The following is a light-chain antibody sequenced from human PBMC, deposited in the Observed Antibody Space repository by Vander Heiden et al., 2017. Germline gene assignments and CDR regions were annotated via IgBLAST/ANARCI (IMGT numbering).Light chain of an antibody. Sequence: DIQMTQSPPSLSASVGDRVTITCRASQSISSYLNWYHQKPGTAPKRLTYPASSFQSGVLSRFIGSGSGTDFTITISSRQPADFATYYCHQSYSTPYTFGQGTKLEIK. CDR1: QSISSY. V-gene: IGKV1-39*01. CDR3: HQSYSTPYT. J-gene: IGKJ2*01. CDR2: PAS.